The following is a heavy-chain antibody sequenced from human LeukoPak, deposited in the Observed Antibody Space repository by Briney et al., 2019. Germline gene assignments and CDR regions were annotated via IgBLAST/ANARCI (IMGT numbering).Heavy chain of an antibody. D-gene: IGHD2-21*02. CDR1: GFTFSSYG. CDR3: ARSYSSGDFREPQSRYDY. J-gene: IGHJ4*02. V-gene: IGHV3-21*01. CDR2: ISSSSSYI. Sequence: GGSLRLSCAASGFTFSSYGMNWVRQAPGKGLEWVSSISSSSSYIYYADSVKGRFTISRDDAKNSLYLQMNSLRAEDTAVYYCARSYSSGDFREPQSRYDYWGQGTLVTVSS.